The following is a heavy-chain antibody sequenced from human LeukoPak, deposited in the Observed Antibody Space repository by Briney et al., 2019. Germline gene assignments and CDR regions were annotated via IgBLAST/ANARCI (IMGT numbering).Heavy chain of an antibody. V-gene: IGHV1-24*01. Sequence: ASAKVSCKVSGYTLTELSMHWVRQAPGKGLEWMGGFDPEDGETIYAQKFQGRVTMTEDTSTDTAYMELSSLRSEDTAVYYCATDIAAAPTGGFDYWGQGTLVTVSS. J-gene: IGHJ4*02. CDR2: FDPEDGET. CDR1: GYTLTELS. D-gene: IGHD6-13*01. CDR3: ATDIAAAPTGGFDY.